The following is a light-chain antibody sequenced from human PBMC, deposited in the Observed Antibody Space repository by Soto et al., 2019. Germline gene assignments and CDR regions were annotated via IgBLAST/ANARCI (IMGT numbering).Light chain of an antibody. CDR3: QQSYSTLS. V-gene: IGKV1-39*01. CDR1: PSISSY. CDR2: AAS. J-gene: IGKJ4*01. Sequence: DIQMTQSPSSLSASVGDRVTITCRASPSISSYLNWYQQKPRKAPQLLIYAASSLQSGVRSRFSGSGSGTDFSLTISSLQPEDFATYYCQQSYSTLSFGGGTKVESK.